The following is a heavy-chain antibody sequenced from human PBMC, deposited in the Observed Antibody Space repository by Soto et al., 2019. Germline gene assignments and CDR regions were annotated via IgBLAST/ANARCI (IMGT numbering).Heavy chain of an antibody. D-gene: IGHD2-2*01. CDR2: IYYTGST. V-gene: IGHV4-59*11. CDR3: ARNGDIVVVPAAPHWFDP. Sequence: PSETLSLTCTVSGGSINNHYWSWIRQPPGKGLEWIGYIYYTGSTNYNPSLKSRVTISVDTSKNQFSLKLSSVTAADTAVYYCARNGDIVVVPAAPHWFDPWGQGTLVTVSS. J-gene: IGHJ5*02. CDR1: GGSINNHY.